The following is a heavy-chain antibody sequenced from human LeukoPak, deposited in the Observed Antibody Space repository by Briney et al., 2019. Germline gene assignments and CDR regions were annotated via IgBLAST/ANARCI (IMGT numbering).Heavy chain of an antibody. Sequence: GGSLRLSCAASGFTFSSYAIHWVRQAPGKGLEWVAVISYDGSNKYYADSVKGRFTISRDNSKNTLYLQMNSLRAEDTAVYYCAKILASGSGSYWGQGTLVLVSS. CDR1: GFTFSSYA. D-gene: IGHD3-10*01. J-gene: IGHJ4*02. V-gene: IGHV3-30*04. CDR2: ISYDGSNK. CDR3: AKILASGSGSY.